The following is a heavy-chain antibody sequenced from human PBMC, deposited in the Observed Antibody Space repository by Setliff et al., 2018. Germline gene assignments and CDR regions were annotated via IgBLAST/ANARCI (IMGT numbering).Heavy chain of an antibody. CDR1: GGSFSGYY. CDR2: IGHTGSI. CDR3: ARDLGHGGDSDY. J-gene: IGHJ4*02. Sequence: SETLSLTCAVYGGSFSGYYWSWIRQPPGKGLEWVGNIGHTGSINYNPSLKSRLTISRGTSKNQVSLKLNSVTATDTAVYYCARDLGHGGDSDYWGQGTLVTVSS. D-gene: IGHD2-21*02. V-gene: IGHV4-34*01.